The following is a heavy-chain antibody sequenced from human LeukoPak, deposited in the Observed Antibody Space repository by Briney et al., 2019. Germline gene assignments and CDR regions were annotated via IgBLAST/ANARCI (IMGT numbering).Heavy chain of an antibody. J-gene: IGHJ3*02. CDR3: ARGSAGILRSDAFDI. D-gene: IGHD3-10*02. CDR2: IYTSGGT. V-gene: IGHV4-61*02. CDR1: GGSISSGSYY. Sequence: SQTLSLTCTVSGGSISSGSYYWSWIRQPAGKGLEWIGRIYTSGGTNYNPSLKSRVTMSVDTSKNQFSLKLSSVTAADTAVYYCARGSAGILRSDAFDIWGQGTMVTVSS.